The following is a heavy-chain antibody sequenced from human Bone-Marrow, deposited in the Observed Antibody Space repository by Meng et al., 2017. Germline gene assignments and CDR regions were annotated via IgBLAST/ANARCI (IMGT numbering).Heavy chain of an antibody. CDR2: IIPILGIA. D-gene: IGHD4-17*01. CDR3: AKDKVYYGDYGC. CDR1: GGTFSSYT. J-gene: IGHJ4*02. Sequence: SVKVSCKASGGTFSSYTISWVRQAPGQGLEWMGRIIPILGIANYAQKFQGRVTITADKSTSTAYMELSSLRAEDTAVYYCAKDKVYYGDYGCWGQGTLVTVSS. V-gene: IGHV1-69*04.